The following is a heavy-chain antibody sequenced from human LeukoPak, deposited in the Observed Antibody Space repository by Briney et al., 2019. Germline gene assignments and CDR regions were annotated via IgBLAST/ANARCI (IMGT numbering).Heavy chain of an antibody. V-gene: IGHV1-69*13. CDR3: ASTADRDSSGYYSDY. CDR1: GGTFSSYA. Sequence: SVKVSCKAFGGTFSSYAISWVRQAPGQGLEWMGGIIPIFGTANYAQKFQGRVTITADESTSTAYMELSSLRSEDTAVYYCASTADRDSSGYYSDYWGQGTLVTVSS. D-gene: IGHD3-22*01. J-gene: IGHJ4*02. CDR2: IIPIFGTA.